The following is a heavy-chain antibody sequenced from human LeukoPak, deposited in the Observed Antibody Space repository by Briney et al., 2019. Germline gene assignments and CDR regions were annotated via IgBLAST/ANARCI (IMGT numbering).Heavy chain of an antibody. Sequence: GGSLRLSCAASGFTFSDHYKDWVRQAPGKGLEWVSYISSSSTIYYADSVKGRFTISRDNAKNSLYLQMNSLRAEDTAVYYCARDHNLLRYAFDIWGQGTMVTVSS. CDR3: ARDHNLLRYAFDI. CDR1: GFTFSDHY. D-gene: IGHD2-21*01. J-gene: IGHJ3*02. V-gene: IGHV3-69-1*01. CDR2: ISSSSTI.